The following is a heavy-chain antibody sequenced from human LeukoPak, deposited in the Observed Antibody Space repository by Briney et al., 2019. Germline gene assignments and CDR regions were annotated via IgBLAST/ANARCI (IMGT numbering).Heavy chain of an antibody. J-gene: IGHJ4*02. CDR1: GFTFSSYA. Sequence: GGSLRLSYAPSGFTFSSYAMSWVRQAPGKGLEWVAVISGGGSGTYYADSVRGRFTISRDNSKNTVYLQMNSLRAEDTAVYYCARDRGYGSGSYGGGYWGQGTLVTVSS. D-gene: IGHD3-10*01. CDR2: ISGGGSGT. V-gene: IGHV3-23*01. CDR3: ARDRGYGSGSYGGGY.